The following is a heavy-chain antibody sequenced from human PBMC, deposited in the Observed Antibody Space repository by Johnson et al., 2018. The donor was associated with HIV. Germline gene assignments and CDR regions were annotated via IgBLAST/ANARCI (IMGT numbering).Heavy chain of an antibody. D-gene: IGHD1-26*01. J-gene: IGHJ3*02. CDR3: AKGIVGAMGAFDI. Sequence: VQLVESGGGVVRPGGSLRLSCAASGFTFSSYGMHWVRQALGKGLEWVAFIRYDGSNKYYVDSVKGRFSISRDNSKNTLYLQMNSLRAEDTAVYYCAKGIVGAMGAFDIWGQGTMVTVSS. CDR1: GFTFSSYG. V-gene: IGHV3-30*02. CDR2: IRYDGSNK.